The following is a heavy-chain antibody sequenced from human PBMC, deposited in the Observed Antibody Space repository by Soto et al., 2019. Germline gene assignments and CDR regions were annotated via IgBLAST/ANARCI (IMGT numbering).Heavy chain of an antibody. D-gene: IGHD2-2*01. CDR1: GFSFSYYA. CDR3: ASNIVVVPAAISAWEQKAYFDY. CDR2: ISYDGSNK. V-gene: IGHV3-30-3*01. J-gene: IGHJ4*02. Sequence: GGSLRLSCAASGFSFSYYAMHCVRQAPGKGLEWVAVISYDGSNKYYADSVKGRFTISRDNSKNTLYLQMNSLRAEDTAVYYCASNIVVVPAAISAWEQKAYFDYWGQGTLVTV.